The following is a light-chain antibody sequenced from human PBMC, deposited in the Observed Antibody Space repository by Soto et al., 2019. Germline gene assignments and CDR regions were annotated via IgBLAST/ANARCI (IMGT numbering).Light chain of an antibody. CDR1: QSVTSNY. V-gene: IGKV3D-20*02. J-gene: IGKJ1*01. CDR2: AIS. CDR3: QQHSNSPWT. Sequence: EIVLTQSPGTLSLSPGESAALSCRASQSVTSNYLVWYRQKPGKAPRLLIYAISSRAAGIPDRFSGSGSGTDFTLTITRLEPEDSAVYYCQQHSNSPWTFGQGTRVEI.